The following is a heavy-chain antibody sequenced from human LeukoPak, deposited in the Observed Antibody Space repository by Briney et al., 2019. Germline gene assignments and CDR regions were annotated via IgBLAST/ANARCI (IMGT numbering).Heavy chain of an antibody. V-gene: IGHV4-59*01. J-gene: IGHJ4*02. CDR2: IYYSGST. CDR1: GGSISSYY. D-gene: IGHD3-3*01. CDR3: ARGGTTIFGVVTNGGTFDY. Sequence: SETLSLTCTVSGGSISSYYWSWIRQPPGKGLEWIGYIYYSGSTNYNPSLKSRVTISVDTSKNQFSLKLSSVTAADTAVYYCARGGTTIFGVVTNGGTFDYWGQGTLVTVSS.